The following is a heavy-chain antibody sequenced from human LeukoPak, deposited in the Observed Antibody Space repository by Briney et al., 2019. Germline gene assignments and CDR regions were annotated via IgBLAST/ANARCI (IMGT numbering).Heavy chain of an antibody. V-gene: IGHV4-39*01. CDR3: ATSKQPPNRFDP. Sequence: SETLSLTCTVSGDSISSTIYYWGWVRQPPGKGLEWIGSIFHSGSTYYNPSLKSRVTISVDTSKNQFSLNLTSVAAADTAVYYCATSKQPPNRFDPWGQGTLVTVSS. CDR1: GDSISSTIYY. J-gene: IGHJ5*02. CDR2: IFHSGST. D-gene: IGHD6-13*01.